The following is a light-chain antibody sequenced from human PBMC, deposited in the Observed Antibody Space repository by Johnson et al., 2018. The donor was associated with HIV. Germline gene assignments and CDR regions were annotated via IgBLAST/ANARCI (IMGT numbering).Light chain of an antibody. Sequence: QSVLTQPPSVSAAPGQRVTISCSGSSSNIGNNYVSWYQQLAGTAPKLLIYENNERPSGIPDRISGAKSGTSATLGITGLLTGDEADYYCGTWDSGLSAGGVFGTGTKVTVL. CDR3: GTWDSGLSAGGV. CDR1: SSNIGNNY. V-gene: IGLV1-51*02. J-gene: IGLJ1*01. CDR2: ENN.